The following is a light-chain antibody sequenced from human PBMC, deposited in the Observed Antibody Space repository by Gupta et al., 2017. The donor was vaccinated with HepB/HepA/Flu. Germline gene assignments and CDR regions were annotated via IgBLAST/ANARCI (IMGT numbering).Light chain of an antibody. J-gene: IGKJ4*01. Sequence: DVQMTQSPSALSAAIVDTVTITCRGSQGIRNFLAWYQQKPGKIPKVLIYAASTLQSGVPSRFSGSGSGTDFTLTISSLQPEDVATYYCQQYNSAPLTFGGGTKVEIK. CDR1: QGIRNF. V-gene: IGKV1-27*01. CDR2: AAS. CDR3: QQYNSAPLT.